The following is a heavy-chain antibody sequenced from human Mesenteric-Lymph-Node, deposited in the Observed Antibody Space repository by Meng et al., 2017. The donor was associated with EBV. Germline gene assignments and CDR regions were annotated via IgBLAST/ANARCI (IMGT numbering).Heavy chain of an antibody. V-gene: IGHV4-34*01. CDR3: ARGVYYGDYAFGY. D-gene: IGHD4-17*01. CDR2: INHSGST. Sequence: QVQLQQWGAGLLKPSETLSLTCAVYGGSFSGYYWSWIRQPPGKGLEWIGEINHSGSTNYNPSLKSRVTISVDTSKNQFSLKLSSVTAADTAVYYCARGVYYGDYAFGYWGQGTLVTVFS. J-gene: IGHJ4*02. CDR1: GGSFSGYY.